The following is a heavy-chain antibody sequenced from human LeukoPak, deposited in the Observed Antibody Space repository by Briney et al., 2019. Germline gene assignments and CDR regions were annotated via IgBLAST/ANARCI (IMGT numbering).Heavy chain of an antibody. Sequence: SETLTLTCTVSGGSISSYYWSWIRQPPGKGLEWVGYIYYSGSTNYNPSLKSRVTISVDTSKNQFSLKLSSVTAADTAVYYCAGATYYYDSSGSFDIWGQGTMVTVSS. V-gene: IGHV4-59*08. J-gene: IGHJ3*02. CDR1: GGSISSYY. D-gene: IGHD3-22*01. CDR2: IYYSGST. CDR3: AGATYYYDSSGSFDI.